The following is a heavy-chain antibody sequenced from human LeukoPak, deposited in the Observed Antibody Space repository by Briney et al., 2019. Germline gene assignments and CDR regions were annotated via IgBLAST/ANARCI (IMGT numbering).Heavy chain of an antibody. CDR3: ARSSMSGDAWFDP. CDR1: GFTFSSYS. D-gene: IGHD2-21*01. V-gene: IGHV3-21*01. CDR2: ISSSSSYI. J-gene: IGHJ5*02. Sequence: GGSLRLSCAASGFTFSSYSMNWVRQAPGKGLEWVSSISSSSSYIYYADSVKGRFTISRDNAKNSLYLQMNSLRAEDTAVYYCARSSMSGDAWFDPWGQETLVTASS.